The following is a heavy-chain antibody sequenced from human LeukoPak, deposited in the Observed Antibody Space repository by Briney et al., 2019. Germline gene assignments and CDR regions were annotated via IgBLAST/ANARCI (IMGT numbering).Heavy chain of an antibody. V-gene: IGHV1-69*04. J-gene: IGHJ5*02. CDR1: GGTFSSYA. Sequence: GASVKVSCKASGGTFSSYAISWVRQAPGQGLEWMGRIIPILGIANYAQKFQGRVTITADKSTSTAYMELSSLRSEDTAVYYCASRAAAGTIVDWFDPWGQGTLVTVSS. D-gene: IGHD6-13*01. CDR2: IIPILGIA. CDR3: ASRAAAGTIVDWFDP.